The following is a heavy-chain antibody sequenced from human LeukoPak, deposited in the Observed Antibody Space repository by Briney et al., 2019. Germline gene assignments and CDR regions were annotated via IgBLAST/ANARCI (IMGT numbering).Heavy chain of an antibody. V-gene: IGHV3-7*01. CDR3: ARTYDRSTYGVHYFDP. J-gene: IGHJ5*02. Sequence: GGSLGLSCAASGFTFSRYWMSWVRQAPGKGLEWVSSLNKDGSEKFHADSATGRFTISRDNAKNSLFLQMNTLGAEDAAVYYCARTYDRSTYGVHYFDPWGQGTLVTVSS. CDR2: LNKDGSEK. CDR1: GFTFSRYW. D-gene: IGHD3-22*01.